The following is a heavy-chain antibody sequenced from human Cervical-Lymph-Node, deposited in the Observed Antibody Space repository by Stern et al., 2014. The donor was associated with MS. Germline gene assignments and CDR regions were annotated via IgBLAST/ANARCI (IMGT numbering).Heavy chain of an antibody. CDR1: GFSLSTSEMR. D-gene: IGHD5-24*01. CDR2: IDWYDDK. Sequence: ESGPALVKPTQTLTLTCTFSGFSLSTSEMRVSWIRQPPGKALEWLASIDWYDDKFYSTSLKTRLTISKDTSKNQVVLTMTNMDPVDTATYYCARTLRDGYNKGYFEYWGQGTLVTVSS. V-gene: IGHV2-70*04. J-gene: IGHJ4*02. CDR3: ARTLRDGYNKGYFEY.